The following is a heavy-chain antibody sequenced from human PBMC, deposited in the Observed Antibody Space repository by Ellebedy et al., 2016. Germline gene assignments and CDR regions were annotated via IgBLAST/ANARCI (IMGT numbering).Heavy chain of an antibody. Sequence: GESLKISCQGSGYSFTRSWISWVRQMPGKGLEWMGRIDPSDSYSDYSPSFQGHVTISADKSISTVYLQWSSLKASDTAMYYCARQGTATLLDAWGQGTTVTVSS. D-gene: IGHD2-21*02. CDR3: ARQGTATLLDA. V-gene: IGHV5-10-1*01. CDR2: IDPSDSYS. CDR1: GYSFTRSW. J-gene: IGHJ6*02.